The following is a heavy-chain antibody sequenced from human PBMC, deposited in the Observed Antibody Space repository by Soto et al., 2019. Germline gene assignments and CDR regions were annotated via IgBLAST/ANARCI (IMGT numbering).Heavy chain of an antibody. V-gene: IGHV4-39*01. CDR1: GGSISSSSYY. J-gene: IGHJ4*02. CDR3: AKKREQGLEAGGGKTDN. D-gene: IGHD6-19*01. CDR2: IYYSGST. Sequence: SETLSLTCTVSGGSISSSSYYWGWIRQPPGKGLEWIGSIYYSGSTYYNPSLKSRVTISVDTSKNQFSLKLSSVTAADTAVYYWAKKREQGLEAGGGKTDNGGGGTLVTVSS.